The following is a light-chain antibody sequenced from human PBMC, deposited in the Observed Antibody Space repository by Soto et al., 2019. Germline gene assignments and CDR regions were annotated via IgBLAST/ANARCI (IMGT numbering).Light chain of an antibody. Sequence: DIVLTQSPATLSLSPGERATLSCRASQSVSRDFAWYQQKPGQAPRILIYDASNRATGIPARFSGSGSGTDFTLTINSLQPEDFAVYYCQHRHNFGPGTKVDCK. CDR3: QHRHN. CDR2: DAS. J-gene: IGKJ3*01. V-gene: IGKV3-11*01. CDR1: QSVSRD.